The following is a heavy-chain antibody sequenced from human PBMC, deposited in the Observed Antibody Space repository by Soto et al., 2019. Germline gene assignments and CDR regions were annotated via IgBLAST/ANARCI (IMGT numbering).Heavy chain of an antibody. V-gene: IGHV1-69*13. CDR1: XGTFSSYA. D-gene: IGHD3-22*01. CDR3: AGLTYYYDSSGHNNWFDP. J-gene: IGHJ5*02. Sequence: SVKVSCKASXGTFSSYAISWVRQAPGQGLEWMGGIIPIFGTANYAQKFQGRVTITADESTSTAYMELSSLRSEDTAVYYCAGLTYYYDSSGHNNWFDPWGQGTLVTVSS. CDR2: IIPIFGTA.